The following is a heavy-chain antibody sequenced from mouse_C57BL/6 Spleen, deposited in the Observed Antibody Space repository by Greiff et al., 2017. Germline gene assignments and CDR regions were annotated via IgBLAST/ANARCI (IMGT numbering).Heavy chain of an antibody. CDR1: GYTFTDYY. CDR2: IFPGGGST. J-gene: IGHJ2*01. Sequence: QVQLQQSGPELVKPGASVKISCKASGYTFTDYYMNWVKQRPGQGLEWIGWIFPGGGSTYYNEKFKGKATLTVDKSSSTAYMLLSSLTSEDSAVYVCARTRYYGSSYGYWGQGTTLTVSS. V-gene: IGHV1-75*01. CDR3: ARTRYYGSSYGY. D-gene: IGHD1-1*01.